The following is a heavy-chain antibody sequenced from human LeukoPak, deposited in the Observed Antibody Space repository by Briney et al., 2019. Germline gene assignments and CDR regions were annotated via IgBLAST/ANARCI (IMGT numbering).Heavy chain of an antibody. CDR1: GGSFSGYY. CDR3: ARGRNSHYYYDSSGYQAGDY. J-gene: IGHJ4*02. Sequence: PSETLSLTCAVYGGSFSGYYWSWIRQPPGKGLEWIGEINHSGSTNYNPSLKSRVTISVDTSKNQFSLKLSSVTAADTAVYYCARGRNSHYYYDSSGYQAGDYWGQGTLVTVSS. V-gene: IGHV4-34*01. D-gene: IGHD3-22*01. CDR2: INHSGST.